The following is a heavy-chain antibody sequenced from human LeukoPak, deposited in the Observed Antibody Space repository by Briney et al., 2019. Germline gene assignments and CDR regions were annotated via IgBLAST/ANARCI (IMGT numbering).Heavy chain of an antibody. J-gene: IGHJ4*02. CDR3: ARHVVAVGFDY. CDR2: IKQDGSEK. CDR1: GGSFSGYY. D-gene: IGHD3-22*01. V-gene: IGHV3-7*01. Sequence: PSETLSLTCAVYGGSFSGYYWSWIRQPPGKGLEWVANIKQDGSEKYYVDSVKGRFTISRDNAKNSLYLQMNSLRAEDTAVYYCARHVVAVGFDYWGQGTLVTVSS.